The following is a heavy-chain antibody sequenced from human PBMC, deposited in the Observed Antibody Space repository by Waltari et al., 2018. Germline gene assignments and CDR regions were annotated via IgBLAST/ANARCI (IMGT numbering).Heavy chain of an antibody. Sequence: QVQLQESGPGLVKPSETLSLTCAVSGYSISSGYYWGWVRQPPGKGLEWMGSIYHSGSTYYNPSLKSRVTISVDTSKNQFSLKLSSVTAADTAVYYCAGGVVIAAIDYWGQGTLVTVSS. CDR2: IYHSGST. V-gene: IGHV4-38-2*01. J-gene: IGHJ4*02. D-gene: IGHD2-21*01. CDR3: AGGVVIAAIDY. CDR1: GYSISSGYY.